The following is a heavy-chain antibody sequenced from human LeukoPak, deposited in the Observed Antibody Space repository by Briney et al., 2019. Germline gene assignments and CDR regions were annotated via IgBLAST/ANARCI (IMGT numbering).Heavy chain of an antibody. V-gene: IGHV3-53*01. D-gene: IGHD2/OR15-2a*01. J-gene: IGHJ4*02. CDR3: ARDSSSFPNYFDY. CDR1: GFTVSSNY. CDR2: LYSDGST. Sequence: GGSLRLSCVASGFTVSSNYMSWVRQAPGKGLEWVSLLYSDGSTFYGDSVKDRFTISRDNSKNTVYLQMNSLRGEDTAVYYCARDSSSFPNYFDYWGQGTLVTVSS.